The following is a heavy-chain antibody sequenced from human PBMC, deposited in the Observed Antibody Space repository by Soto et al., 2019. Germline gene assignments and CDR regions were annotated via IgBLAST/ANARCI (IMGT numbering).Heavy chain of an antibody. CDR1: GGSISNYY. CDR3: ARDSGSP. Sequence: PSETLSLTCIVSGGSISNYYWSWIRQPPGKGLEWIGYIYYSGSTNYNLSLKSRVTISVDTSKNQFSLKLSSVTAADTAVYYCARDSGSPWGPGTLVTVSS. D-gene: IGHD3-10*01. J-gene: IGHJ5*02. CDR2: IYYSGST. V-gene: IGHV4-59*12.